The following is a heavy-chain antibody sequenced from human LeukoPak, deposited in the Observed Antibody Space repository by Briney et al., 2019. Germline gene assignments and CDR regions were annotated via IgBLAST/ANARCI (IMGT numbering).Heavy chain of an antibody. CDR2: IIPIFGTA. CDR1: GGTFSSYA. CDR3: ATQVVTSSVYYYYMDV. Sequence: ASVKVSCKASGGTFSSYAISWVRQAPGQGLEWMGGIIPIFGTANYAQKFQGRATITTDESTSTAYMELSSLRSEDTAVYYCATQVVTSSVYYYYMDVWGKGTTVTVSS. D-gene: IGHD3-22*01. J-gene: IGHJ6*03. V-gene: IGHV1-69*05.